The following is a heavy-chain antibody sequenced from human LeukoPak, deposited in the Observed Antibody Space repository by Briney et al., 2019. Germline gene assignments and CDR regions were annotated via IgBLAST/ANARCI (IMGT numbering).Heavy chain of an antibody. CDR1: GGTFSSYA. J-gene: IGHJ4*02. V-gene: IGHV1-69*06. CDR2: IIPIFGTA. Sequence: GASVKVSCKASGGTFSSYAISWVRQAPGQGVEWMGGIIPIFGTANYAQKFQGRVTITADKSTSTAYMELSSLRSEDTAVYYCARAQWLGLDYWGQGTLVTVSS. CDR3: ARAQWLGLDY. D-gene: IGHD6-19*01.